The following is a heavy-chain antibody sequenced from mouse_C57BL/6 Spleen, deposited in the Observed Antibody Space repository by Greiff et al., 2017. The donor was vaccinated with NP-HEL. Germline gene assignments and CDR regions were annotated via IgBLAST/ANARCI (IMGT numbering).Heavy chain of an antibody. CDR2: ISSGSSTI. D-gene: IGHD2-12*01. CDR1: GFTFSDYG. J-gene: IGHJ2*01. CDR3: ARGGLLSFDY. Sequence: EVKLMESGGGLVKPGGSLKLSCAASGFTFSDYGMHWVRQAPEKGLEWVAYISSGSSTIYYADTVKGRFTISRDNAKNTLFLQMTSLRSEDTAMYYCARGGLLSFDYWGQGTTLTVSS. V-gene: IGHV5-17*01.